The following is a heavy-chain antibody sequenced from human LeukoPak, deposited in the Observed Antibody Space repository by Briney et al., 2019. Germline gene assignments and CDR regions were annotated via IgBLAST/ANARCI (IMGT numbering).Heavy chain of an antibody. CDR3: ARALGYCSSTSCRNWYFDL. D-gene: IGHD2-2*01. CDR2: IYYSGST. J-gene: IGHJ2*01. CDR1: GGSISSGGYY. Sequence: PSETLSLTCTVSGGSISSGGYYWSWIRQHPGKGLEWIGYIYYSGSTYYNPSLKSRVTISVDTSKNQFSLKLSSVTAADTAVYYCARALGYCSSTSCRNWYFDLWGRGTLVTVSS. V-gene: IGHV4-31*03.